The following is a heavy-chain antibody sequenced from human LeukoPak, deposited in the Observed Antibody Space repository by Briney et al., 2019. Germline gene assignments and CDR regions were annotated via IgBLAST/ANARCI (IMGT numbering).Heavy chain of an antibody. CDR1: GGSFSNYF. CDR3: ARGGAVNGFDI. CDR2: IHHSGST. Sequence: SETLSLTCAVYGGSFSNYFWNWIRQTPGGGLEWIGEIHHSGSTSCNSSLKSRVTISIDTSKTHFSLKLSSVTAADRAVYYCARGGAVNGFDIWGQGTRVTVSS. V-gene: IGHV4-34*01. J-gene: IGHJ3*02. D-gene: IGHD6-19*01.